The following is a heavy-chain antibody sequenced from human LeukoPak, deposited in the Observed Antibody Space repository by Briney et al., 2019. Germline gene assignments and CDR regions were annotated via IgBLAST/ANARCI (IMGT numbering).Heavy chain of an antibody. CDR1: GFTFGDYA. V-gene: IGHV3-43*02. D-gene: IGHD6-19*01. Sequence: GGSLRLSCAASGFTFGDYAMHWVRQAPGKGLEWVSLISGDGDSTYYPDSVKGRFAITRDNSKNSLHLEMKSLRTEDTALYYCAKDRLGYSHSSGTLTFWGPGTLVTVSS. J-gene: IGHJ4*02. CDR2: ISGDGDST. CDR3: AKDRLGYSHSSGTLTF.